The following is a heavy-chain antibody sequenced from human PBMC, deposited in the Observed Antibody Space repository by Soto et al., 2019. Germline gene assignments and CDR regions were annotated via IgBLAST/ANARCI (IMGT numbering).Heavy chain of an antibody. V-gene: IGHV3-33*01. Sequence: QVQLVESGGGVVQPGRSLRLSCAASGFTFSSYGMHWVRQAPGKGLEWVAVIWYDGSNKHYADSVKGRFTISRDNSKNTLYLQMNSLRAEDTAVYYCARDRVMGDGYNILDYWGQGTLVTVSS. J-gene: IGHJ4*02. CDR2: IWYDGSNK. CDR3: ARDRVMGDGYNILDY. D-gene: IGHD5-12*01. CDR1: GFTFSSYG.